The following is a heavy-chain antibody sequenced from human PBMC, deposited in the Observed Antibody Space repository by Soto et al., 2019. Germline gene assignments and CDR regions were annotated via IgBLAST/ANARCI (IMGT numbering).Heavy chain of an antibody. CDR1: GFSLSNARMG. CDR2: IFSNDEK. D-gene: IGHD2-2*01. Sequence: SGPTLVNPTETLTLTCTVSGFSLSNARMGVSWIRQPPGKALEWLAHIFSNDEKSYSTSLKSRLTISKDTSKNQVVLTMTNMDPVDTATYYCAHSTQHPYYYYGMDVWGQGTTVTVSS. CDR3: AHSTQHPYYYYGMDV. V-gene: IGHV2-26*01. J-gene: IGHJ6*02.